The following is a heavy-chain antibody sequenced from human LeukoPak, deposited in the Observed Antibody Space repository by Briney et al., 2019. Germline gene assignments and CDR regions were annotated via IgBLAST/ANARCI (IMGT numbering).Heavy chain of an antibody. CDR1: GGSISSSSYY. J-gene: IGHJ6*02. D-gene: IGHD5-24*01. CDR3: ARDGDSAKMATTKYYYYYYGMDV. CDR2: IYYSGST. V-gene: IGHV4-39*07. Sequence: PSETLSLTCTVSGGSISSSSYYWGWIRQPPGKGLEWIGSIYYSGSTYYNPSLKSRVTISVDTSKNQFSLKLSSVTAADTAVYYCARDGDSAKMATTKYYYYYYGMDVWGQGTTVTVSS.